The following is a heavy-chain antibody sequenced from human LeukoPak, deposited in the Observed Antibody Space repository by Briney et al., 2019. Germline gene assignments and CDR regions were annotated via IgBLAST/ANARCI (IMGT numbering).Heavy chain of an antibody. J-gene: IGHJ1*01. CDR3: ARGAYSSSWFPGFFQP. V-gene: IGHV3-48*03. CDR2: ISSSGSTI. Sequence: GGSLRLSCAASGFTFSSYTMNWVRQAPGKGLEWVSYISSSGSTIFYADSVRGRFTISRDNAKNSLYLQMSSLRAEDTAVYYCARGAYSSSWFPGFFQPWGQGTLVTVSS. D-gene: IGHD6-13*01. CDR1: GFTFSSYT.